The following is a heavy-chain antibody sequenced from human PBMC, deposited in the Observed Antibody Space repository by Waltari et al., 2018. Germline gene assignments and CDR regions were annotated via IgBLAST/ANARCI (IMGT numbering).Heavy chain of an antibody. D-gene: IGHD5-12*01. J-gene: IGHJ4*02. V-gene: IGHV3-66*01. Sequence: EVQLVESGGGRVQRGGSLRLPCSALGIAVGISNMSRVRQAPGMGLEWVSVIYSDGNTYYADSVKGRFTISRDSSKNTLFLQMNSLRVEDTAVYYCARDGYIGRAGYWGQGALVTVSS. CDR3: ARDGYIGRAGY. CDR1: GIAVGISN. CDR2: IYSDGNT.